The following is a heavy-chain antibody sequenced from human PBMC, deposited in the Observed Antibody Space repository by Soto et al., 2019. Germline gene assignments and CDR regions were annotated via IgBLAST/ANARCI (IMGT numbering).Heavy chain of an antibody. V-gene: IGHV5-51*01. J-gene: IGHJ4*02. D-gene: IGHD1-1*01. Sequence: VVPLQDPYKASGCIFTNYWIAWVRQMPGQGLEWIGIINPIDSDTRYSPSFQGQVTISAISTTYLQWSSLKASDTAIYYCARQWNLDYWGQGTLVTVSS. CDR2: INPIDSDT. CDR3: ARQWNLDY. CDR1: GCIFTNYW.